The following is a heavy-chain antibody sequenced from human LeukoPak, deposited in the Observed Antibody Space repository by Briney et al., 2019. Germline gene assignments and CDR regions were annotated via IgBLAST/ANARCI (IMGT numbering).Heavy chain of an antibody. Sequence: SETLSLTCAVYGGSFSGYYWSWIRQPPEKGLEWIWEINHSGSTNYNPSLKSRVTISVDTSKNQFSLKLSSVTAADTAVYYCASESLGARIDYWGQGTLVTVSS. D-gene: IGHD3-16*02. J-gene: IGHJ4*02. CDR3: ASESLGARIDY. CDR1: GGSFSGYY. CDR2: INHSGST. V-gene: IGHV4-34*01.